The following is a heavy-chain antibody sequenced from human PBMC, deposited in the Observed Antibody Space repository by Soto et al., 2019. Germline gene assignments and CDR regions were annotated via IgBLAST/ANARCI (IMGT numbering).Heavy chain of an antibody. CDR2: ISAYNGNT. J-gene: IGHJ4*02. CDR1: GYTFTSYG. V-gene: IGHV1-18*01. CDR3: ARGLVLDYGSERPYYFDY. D-gene: IGHD3-10*01. Sequence: GASVKVSCKASGYTFTSYGISWVRQAPGQGLEWMGWISAYNGNTNYAQKLQGRVTMTTDTSTSTAYMELRSLRSDDTAVYYCARGLVLDYGSERPYYFDYWGQGTLVTVSS.